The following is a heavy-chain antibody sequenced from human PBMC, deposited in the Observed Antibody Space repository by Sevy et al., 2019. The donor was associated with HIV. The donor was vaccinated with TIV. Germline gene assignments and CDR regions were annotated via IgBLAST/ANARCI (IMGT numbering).Heavy chain of an antibody. J-gene: IGHJ3*02. Sequence: GGSLRLSCAASGFTFSSYSMNWVRQAPGKGLEWVSYISSSSSTIYYADSVKGRFTISRDNAKNSLYLQMNSLRAEDTAVYYCARQILYYDLDAFDIWGQGTMVTVSS. V-gene: IGHV3-48*01. CDR2: ISSSSSTI. CDR1: GFTFSSYS. CDR3: ARQILYYDLDAFDI. D-gene: IGHD3-16*01.